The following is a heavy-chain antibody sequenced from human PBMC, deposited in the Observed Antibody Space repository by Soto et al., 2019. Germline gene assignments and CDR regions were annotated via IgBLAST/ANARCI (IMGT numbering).Heavy chain of an antibody. CDR2: IWYDGSNK. CDR1: GFTFSSYG. D-gene: IGHD6-6*01. J-gene: IGHJ4*02. Sequence: GGSLRLSCAASGFTFSSYGMHWVRQAPGKGLEWVAVIWYDGSNKYYADSVKGRFTISRDNSKNTLYLQMNSLRAEDTAVYYCARGAYSSSCYFDYWGQGTLVTVSS. CDR3: ARGAYSSSCYFDY. V-gene: IGHV3-33*08.